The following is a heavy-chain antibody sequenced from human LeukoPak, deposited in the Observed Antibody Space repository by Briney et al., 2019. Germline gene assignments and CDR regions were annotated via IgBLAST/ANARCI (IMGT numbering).Heavy chain of an antibody. J-gene: IGHJ4*02. CDR1: GFTFSSYA. Sequence: GGSLRLSCAASGFTFSSYAMSWVRQAPGKGLEWVSAISGSGGSTDYADSVKGRFTISRDNSKNTLYLQMNSLRAEDTAVYYCATPPLLWFGELSTRTDYWGQGTLVTVSS. D-gene: IGHD3-10*01. V-gene: IGHV3-23*01. CDR2: ISGSGGST. CDR3: ATPPLLWFGELSTRTDY.